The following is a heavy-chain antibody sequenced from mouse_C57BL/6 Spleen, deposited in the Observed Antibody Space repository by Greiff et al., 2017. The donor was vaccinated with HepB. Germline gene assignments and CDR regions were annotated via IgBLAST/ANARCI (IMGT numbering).Heavy chain of an antibody. V-gene: IGHV5-6*01. CDR3: ARHAPRDYGSSDY. J-gene: IGHJ2*01. D-gene: IGHD1-1*01. CDR2: ISSGGSYT. CDR1: GFTFSSYG. Sequence: EVQLVESGGDLVKPGGSLKLSCAASGFTFSSYGMSWVRQTPDKRLEWVATISSGGSYTYYPDSVKGRFTISRDNAKNTLYLQMSSLKSEDTAMYYCARHAPRDYGSSDYWGQGTTLTVSS.